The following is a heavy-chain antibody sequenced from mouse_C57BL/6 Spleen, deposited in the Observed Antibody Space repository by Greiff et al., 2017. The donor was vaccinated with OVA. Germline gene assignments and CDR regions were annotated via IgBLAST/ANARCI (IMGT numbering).Heavy chain of an antibody. CDR3: ARSYDGYPLGY. J-gene: IGHJ4*01. CDR1: GFSLTSYG. CDR2: IWGVGST. D-gene: IGHD2-3*01. Sequence: VQVVESGPGLVAPSQSLSITCTVSGFSLTSYGVDWVRQSPGKGLEWLGVIWGVGSTNYNSALKSRLSISKDNSKSQVFLKMNSLQTDDTAMYYCARSYDGYPLGYWGQGTSVTVSS. V-gene: IGHV2-6*01.